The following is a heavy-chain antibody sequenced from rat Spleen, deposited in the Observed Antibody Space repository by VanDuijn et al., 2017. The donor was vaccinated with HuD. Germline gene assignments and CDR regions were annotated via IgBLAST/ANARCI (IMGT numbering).Heavy chain of an antibody. Sequence: QVQLKESGPGLVQPSQTLSLTCTVSGLSLTTNTVSWIRQPPGMGLEWMGIIWGNGGTDYNSAIKSRLSISRDTSKSQVFLKINSLQTEDTAIYYCTRLGITPFDYWGQGVMVTVSS. CDR1: GLSLTTNT. J-gene: IGHJ2*01. V-gene: IGHV2-47*01. CDR3: TRLGITPFDY. CDR2: IWGNGGT. D-gene: IGHD1-9*01.